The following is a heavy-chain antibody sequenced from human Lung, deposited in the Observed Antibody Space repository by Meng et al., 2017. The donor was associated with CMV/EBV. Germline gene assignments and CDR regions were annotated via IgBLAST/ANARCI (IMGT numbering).Heavy chain of an antibody. Sequence: SQTXSLTXXVYGGSFSDYYWSWIRQPPGKGLEWIGEINHSGSTNYNPSLKSRITISVDTSKSQFSLKLTSVTAADTAVYYCARAYSYGHNPINNWGQGTLVTVSS. CDR1: GGSFSDYY. D-gene: IGHD5-18*01. V-gene: IGHV4-34*01. CDR3: ARAYSYGHNPINN. J-gene: IGHJ4*02. CDR2: INHSGST.